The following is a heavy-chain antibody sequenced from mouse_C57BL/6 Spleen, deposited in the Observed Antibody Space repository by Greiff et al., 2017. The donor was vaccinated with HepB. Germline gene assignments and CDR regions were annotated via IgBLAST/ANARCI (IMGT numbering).Heavy chain of an antibody. D-gene: IGHD1-1*01. CDR3: TTRDYYGSRTGFAY. V-gene: IGHV14-4*01. J-gene: IGHJ3*01. CDR1: GFNFKDDY. Sequence: VQLQQSGAELVRPGASVKLSCTASGFNFKDDYMHWVKQRPEQGLEWIGWIDPENGDTEYASKFQGKATITADTSSNTAYLQLSSLTSEDTAVYYCTTRDYYGSRTGFAYWGQGTLVTVSA. CDR2: IDPENGDT.